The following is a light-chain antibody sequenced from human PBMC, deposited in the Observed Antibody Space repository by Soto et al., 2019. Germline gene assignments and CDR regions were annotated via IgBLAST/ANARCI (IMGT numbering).Light chain of an antibody. CDR2: EAS. V-gene: IGKV3-11*01. Sequence: EIVMAQSPASQSMSPGERATLCCRASQSVSSHVAWYHQTPGQAPKLLINEASNRATGIPARFSGSGPETDFTLTISSLEPEDFAVYYCQQRSNWPKTFGQGTKVDIK. J-gene: IGKJ1*01. CDR1: QSVSSH. CDR3: QQRSNWPKT.